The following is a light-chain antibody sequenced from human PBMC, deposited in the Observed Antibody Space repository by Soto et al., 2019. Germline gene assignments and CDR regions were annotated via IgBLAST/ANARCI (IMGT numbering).Light chain of an antibody. CDR3: KNYANWQLT. J-gene: IGKJ4*01. CDR1: QGIGST. Sequence: EIVITQSPATLCVYTGEGANLSRRASQGIGSTLAWYQQKPGQTHRLIIYGASTRATGVPARFSGGGSGTDFTLTIKSMQSEDFAVYYCKNYANWQLTCGRWHK. CDR2: GAS. V-gene: IGKV3-15*01.